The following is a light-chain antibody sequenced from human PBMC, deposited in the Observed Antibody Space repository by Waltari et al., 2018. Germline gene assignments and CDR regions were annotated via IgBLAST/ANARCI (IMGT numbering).Light chain of an antibody. V-gene: IGKV4-1*01. CDR2: WAS. CDR1: QTLFYSSNNKNY. Sequence: DIVMTQPPDSLAVSLGGRATINCKSSQTLFYSSNNKNYLAWYQLKPGQPPKLLIFWASTRESGVPDRFSGSGSATDFTLTIDTLQAEDVAVYYCQQYYTTPTFGQGTKVEIK. CDR3: QQYYTTPT. J-gene: IGKJ1*01.